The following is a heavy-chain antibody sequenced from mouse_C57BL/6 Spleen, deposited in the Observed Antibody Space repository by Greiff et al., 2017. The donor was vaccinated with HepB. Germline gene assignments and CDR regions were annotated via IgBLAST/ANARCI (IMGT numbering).Heavy chain of an antibody. Sequence: VQLQESGAELVKPGASVKLSCKASGYTFTSYWMHWVKQRPGRGLEWIGRIDPNSGGTKYNEKFKSKATLTVDKPSSTAYMQLSSLTSEDSAVYYCARRYYDYGDYAMDYWGQGTSVTVSS. J-gene: IGHJ4*01. CDR1: GYTFTSYW. CDR3: ARRYYDYGDYAMDY. CDR2: IDPNSGGT. V-gene: IGHV1-72*01. D-gene: IGHD2-4*01.